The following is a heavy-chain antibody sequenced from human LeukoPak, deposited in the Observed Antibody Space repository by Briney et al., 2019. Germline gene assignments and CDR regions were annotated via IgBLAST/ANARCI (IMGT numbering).Heavy chain of an antibody. Sequence: ASVKVSCKASGYTFISYYMSWVRQAPGQGLEWMGIINPSGGSTTYTQKFQGRVTMTRDTSTKTVYMELSSLRPEDTAVYYCAREGGYGSGPHWGQGTLVTVSS. CDR2: INPSGGST. J-gene: IGHJ4*02. V-gene: IGHV1-46*01. CDR3: AREGGYGSGPH. CDR1: GYTFISYY. D-gene: IGHD3-10*01.